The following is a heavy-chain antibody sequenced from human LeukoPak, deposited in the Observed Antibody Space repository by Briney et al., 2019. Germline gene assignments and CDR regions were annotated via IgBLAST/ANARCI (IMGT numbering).Heavy chain of an antibody. CDR1: GYSINSGYH. V-gene: IGHV4-38-2*02. Sequence: PSETLSLTCIVSGYSINSGYHWGWIRQPPGKGLEWIGSIYHSGSTYYNPSLKSRVTISIDTSKNQFSLKLSSVTVADTAVYYCARHYLYDTSGDGTYYFDYWGQGTLVTVSS. J-gene: IGHJ4*02. D-gene: IGHD3-22*01. CDR2: IYHSGST. CDR3: ARHYLYDTSGDGTYYFDY.